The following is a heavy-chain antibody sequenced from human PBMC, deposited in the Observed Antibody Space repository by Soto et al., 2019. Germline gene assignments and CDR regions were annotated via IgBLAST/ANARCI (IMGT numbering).Heavy chain of an antibody. CDR1: GYTFTSYY. D-gene: IGHD6-13*01. J-gene: IGHJ2*01. V-gene: IGHV1-46*01. CDR3: ARMKGIAAAGTEDWYFDL. CDR2: INPSGGST. Sequence: ASVKVSCKASGYTFTSYYMHWVRQAPGQGLEWMGIINPSGGSTSYAQKFQGRVTMTRDTSTSTVYMELSSLRSEDTAVYYCARMKGIAAAGTEDWYFDLWGRGTLVTVSS.